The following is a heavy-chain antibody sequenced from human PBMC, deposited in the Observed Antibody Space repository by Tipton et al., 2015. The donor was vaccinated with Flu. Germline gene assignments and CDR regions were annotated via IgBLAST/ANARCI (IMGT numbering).Heavy chain of an antibody. CDR3: ARSGLLPRAVIGEYFHH. Sequence: SLRLSCAASGFTFNTFSMNWVRQAPGKGLEWVATISDSGNYIYTADSVKGRFTISRDNAKSSLFLQMNNLRPEDTAVYYCARSGLLPRAVIGEYFHHWGPGTLVTVSS. V-gene: IGHV3-21*01. CDR1: GFTFNTFS. CDR2: ISDSGNYI. J-gene: IGHJ1*01. D-gene: IGHD2-15*01.